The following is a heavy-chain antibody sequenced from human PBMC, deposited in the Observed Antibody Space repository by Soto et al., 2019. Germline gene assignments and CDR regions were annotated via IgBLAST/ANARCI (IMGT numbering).Heavy chain of an antibody. D-gene: IGHD3-10*01. V-gene: IGHV4-34*01. CDR1: GGSFSGYY. J-gene: IGHJ4*02. Sequence: SETLSLTCAVYGGSFSGYYWSWIRQPPGKGLEWIGEINHSGSTNYNPSLKSRVTISVDTSKNQFSLKLSSVTAADTAVYYCASDYYGSGRLYYFDYWGQGTLVTVSS. CDR2: INHSGST. CDR3: ASDYYGSGRLYYFDY.